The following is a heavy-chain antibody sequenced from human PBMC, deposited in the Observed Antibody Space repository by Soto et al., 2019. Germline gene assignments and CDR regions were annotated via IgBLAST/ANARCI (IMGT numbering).Heavy chain of an antibody. CDR1: GGSVSSNDW. J-gene: IGHJ4*02. Sequence: QVQLQESGPGLVKPSGTLSLICAVSGGSVSSNDWWTWIRQPPGKGLEWIGEIYHSGRTNYNPSLKSRVTMSVDTSKNQFALTLNSVTAADTAVFYCARSTMIGPARRVDYWGQGTLVTVSS. D-gene: IGHD3-10*02. CDR3: ARSTMIGPARRVDY. CDR2: IYHSGRT. V-gene: IGHV4-4*02.